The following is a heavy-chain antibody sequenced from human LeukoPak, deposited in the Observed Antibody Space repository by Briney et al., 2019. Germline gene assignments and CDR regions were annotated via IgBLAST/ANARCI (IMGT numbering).Heavy chain of an antibody. Sequence: PGGSLRLSCAASGFTFSSYAMGWVRQAPGKGLEWGSAISGSGGSTYYADSVKGRFTISRDNSKNTLYLQMNSLRAEDTAVYYCAKSPTDYYDSSGYNHYFDYWGQGTLVTVSS. CDR3: AKSPTDYYDSSGYNHYFDY. V-gene: IGHV3-23*01. D-gene: IGHD3-22*01. J-gene: IGHJ4*02. CDR2: ISGSGGST. CDR1: GFTFSSYA.